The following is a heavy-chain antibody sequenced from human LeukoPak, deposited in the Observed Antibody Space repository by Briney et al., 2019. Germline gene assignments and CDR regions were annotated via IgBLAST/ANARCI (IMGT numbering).Heavy chain of an antibody. CDR3: AKVLGYSYGFGY. CDR2: ISGSGGST. D-gene: IGHD5-18*01. CDR1: GFTFSSYA. Sequence: GGSLRLSCAASGFTFSSYAMSWVRQAPGRGLEWVSDISGSGGSTYYADSVKGRFTISRDNSKNTLYLQMNSLRAEDTAVYYCAKVLGYSYGFGYWGQGTLVTVSS. J-gene: IGHJ4*02. V-gene: IGHV3-23*01.